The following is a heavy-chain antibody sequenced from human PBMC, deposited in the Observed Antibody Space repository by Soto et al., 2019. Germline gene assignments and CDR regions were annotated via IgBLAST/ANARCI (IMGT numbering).Heavy chain of an antibody. Sequence: QVQLEQSGAEVKKPGSSLKVSCKATGGTFSNYAISWVRQAPGQGLEWMAGIIPVYGTPNYAQRFQDRVTIIADESTTTAYMEVHSLRSEDTAIYYCSILTAYGMDVWGPGTTVIVSS. CDR2: IIPVYGTP. CDR3: SILTAYGMDV. V-gene: IGHV1-69*01. D-gene: IGHD3-3*01. CDR1: GGTFSNYA. J-gene: IGHJ6*02.